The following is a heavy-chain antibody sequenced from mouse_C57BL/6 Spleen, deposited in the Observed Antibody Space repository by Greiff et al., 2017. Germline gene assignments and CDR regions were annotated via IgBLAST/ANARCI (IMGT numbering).Heavy chain of an antibody. CDR2: IRNKANGYTT. J-gene: IGHJ2*01. Sequence: EVKLVESGGGLVQPGGSLSLSYAASGFTFTDYYMSWVRQPPGKALEWLGFIRNKANGYTTEYSASVKGRFTISRDNSQSILYLQMNALRAEDSATYYCARLGGQYYFDYWGQGTTLTVSS. CDR3: ARLGGQYYFDY. D-gene: IGHD1-1*02. V-gene: IGHV7-3*01. CDR1: GFTFTDYY.